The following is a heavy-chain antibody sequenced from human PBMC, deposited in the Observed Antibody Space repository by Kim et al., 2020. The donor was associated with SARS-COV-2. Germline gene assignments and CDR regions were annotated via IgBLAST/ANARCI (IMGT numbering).Heavy chain of an antibody. D-gene: IGHD6-13*01. CDR3: ARDDSAAGDFQH. Sequence: YYADSVKGRFTISRDNAKNSLYLQMNSLRAEDTAVYYCARDDSAAGDFQHWGQGTLVTVSS. J-gene: IGHJ1*01. V-gene: IGHV3-21*01.